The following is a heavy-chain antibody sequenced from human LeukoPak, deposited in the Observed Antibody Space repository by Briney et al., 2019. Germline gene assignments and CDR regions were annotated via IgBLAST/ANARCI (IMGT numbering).Heavy chain of an antibody. V-gene: IGHV3-30*04. CDR1: GFTFSSYA. CDR2: ISYDGSNK. J-gene: IGHJ4*02. D-gene: IGHD3-10*01. Sequence: GGSLRLSCAASGFTFSSYAMHWVRKAPGKGLEWVAVISYDGSNKYYADSVKGRFTISRDNSKNTLYLQMNSLRAEDTAVYYCARSNVWFGELIGWGQGTLVTVSS. CDR3: ARSNVWFGELIG.